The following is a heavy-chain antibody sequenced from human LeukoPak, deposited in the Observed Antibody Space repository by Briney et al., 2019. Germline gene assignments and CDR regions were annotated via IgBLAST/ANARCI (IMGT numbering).Heavy chain of an antibody. V-gene: IGHV4-59*01. CDR2: IYYSGST. J-gene: IGHJ4*02. CDR3: ARARYYGSGSYYAFDY. Sequence: SETLSLTCTVSGGSISSYYWSWIRQPPGKGLEWIGYIYYSGSTNYNPSLKSRVTISVDTSKNQFSLKLSSVTAADTAVYYCARARYYGSGSYYAFDYWGQGTLVTVSS. D-gene: IGHD3-10*01. CDR1: GGSISSYY.